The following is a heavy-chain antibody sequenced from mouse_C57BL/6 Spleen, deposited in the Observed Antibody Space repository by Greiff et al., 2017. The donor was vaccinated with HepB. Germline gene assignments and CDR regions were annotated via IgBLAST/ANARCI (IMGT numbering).Heavy chain of an antibody. CDR1: GYAFSSSW. Sequence: VQLQESGPELVKPGASVKISCKASGYAFSSSWMNWVKQRPGKGLEWIGRIYPGDGDTNYNGKFKGKATLTADKSSSTAYMQLSSLTSEDSAVYFCARLTGTGYAMDYWGQGTSVTVSS. CDR3: ARLTGTGYAMDY. D-gene: IGHD4-1*01. J-gene: IGHJ4*01. V-gene: IGHV1-82*01. CDR2: IYPGDGDT.